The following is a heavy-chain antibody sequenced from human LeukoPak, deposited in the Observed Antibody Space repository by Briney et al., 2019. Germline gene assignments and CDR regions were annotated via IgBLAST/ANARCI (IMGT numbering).Heavy chain of an antibody. V-gene: IGHV4-4*09. J-gene: IGHJ4*02. Sequence: PSETLSLTCTVSGASISHYYWSWIRQTREKGLEWMGHIHTSGGSSPYPSLKSRLTMSIETSRNQFSLKLTSVTAADTAVYFCARLGSYHDFWGQGALVTVSS. CDR2: IHTSGGS. CDR3: ARLGSYHDF. D-gene: IGHD1-26*01. CDR1: GASISHYY.